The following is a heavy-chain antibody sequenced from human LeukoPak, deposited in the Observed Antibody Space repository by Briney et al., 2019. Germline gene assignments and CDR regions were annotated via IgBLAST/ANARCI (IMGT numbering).Heavy chain of an antibody. D-gene: IGHD6-13*01. CDR3: ARYTRSRPYYFDF. J-gene: IGHJ4*02. V-gene: IGHV6-1*01. Sequence: SQTLSLTCAISGDSVSSNNAAWNWITHSPSRGLEWLGRTYYESKWYNDYVGSVKSRITINPDTSKNQFSLQIYSVTPEDTAVYYCARYTRSRPYYFDFWGQGTLVTVSS. CDR1: GDSVSSNNAA. CDR2: TYYESKWYN.